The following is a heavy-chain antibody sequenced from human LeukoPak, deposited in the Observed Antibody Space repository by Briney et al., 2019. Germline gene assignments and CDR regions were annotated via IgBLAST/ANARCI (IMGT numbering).Heavy chain of an antibody. CDR3: ARDKGRYCSGGSCYPDY. CDR2: IYDSGST. CDR1: GGSISSYY. Sequence: SETLSLTCIVSGGSISSYYWSWIRQPPGKGLEWIGYIYDSGSTNYNPSLKSRVIISVDTSKNQFSLRLSSVTAADTAVYYCARDKGRYCSGGSCYPDYWGQGTLVTVSS. J-gene: IGHJ4*02. D-gene: IGHD2-15*01. V-gene: IGHV4-59*01.